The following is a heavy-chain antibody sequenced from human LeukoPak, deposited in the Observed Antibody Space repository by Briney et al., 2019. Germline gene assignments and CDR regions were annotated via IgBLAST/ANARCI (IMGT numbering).Heavy chain of an antibody. CDR2: INPNSGGT. CDR3: ARETRYGDYNYDIDY. D-gene: IGHD4-17*01. Sequence: ASVKVSCKASGYTFTGHYMHWVRQAPGQGLEWMGWINPNSGGTNYAQKFQGRVTMTRDTSISTAYMELSRLRSDDTAVYYCARETRYGDYNYDIDYWGQGTLVTVSS. V-gene: IGHV1-2*02. CDR1: GYTFTGHY. J-gene: IGHJ4*02.